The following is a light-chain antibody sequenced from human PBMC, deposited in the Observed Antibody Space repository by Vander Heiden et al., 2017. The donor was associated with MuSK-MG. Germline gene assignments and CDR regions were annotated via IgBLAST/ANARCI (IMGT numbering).Light chain of an antibody. CDR1: ALPKQY. Sequence: SYELTQPPSVSVSPGQTTRITCSGDALPKQYAYWYQQKPGQAPVWGIVNDSERPSGIPERFSGSSSGATVTLNISGVQAEDGADYYGQSADGSGYLGVFGGGTKLTVL. V-gene: IGLV3-25*03. CDR3: QSADGSGYLGV. CDR2: NDS. J-gene: IGLJ2*01.